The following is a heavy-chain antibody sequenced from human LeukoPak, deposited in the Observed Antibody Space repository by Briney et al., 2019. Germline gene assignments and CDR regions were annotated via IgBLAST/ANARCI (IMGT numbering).Heavy chain of an antibody. V-gene: IGHV3-7*01. CDR3: AREGGQLWSRYCYFDL. J-gene: IGHJ2*01. CDR2: IKQDGSEK. CDR1: GFTFSSYW. D-gene: IGHD5-18*01. Sequence: QTGGSLRLSCAASGFTFSSYWMSWVRQAPGKGLEWVANIKQDGSEKYYVDSVKGRFTLSRDNAKNSLYLQMNSLRAEDTAVYYCAREGGQLWSRYCYFDLWGRGTLVTVSS.